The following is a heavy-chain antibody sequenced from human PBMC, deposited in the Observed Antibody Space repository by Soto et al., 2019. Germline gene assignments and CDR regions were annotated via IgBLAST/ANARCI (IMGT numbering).Heavy chain of an antibody. V-gene: IGHV3-23*01. Sequence: GGSLRLSCAASGFTFSSYAMSWVRQAPGQGLEWVSAISGSGGSTYYADSVKGRFTISRDNSKNTLYLQMNSLRAEDTAVYYCAKDKLIAAAGAYFDYWGQGTLVTVSS. J-gene: IGHJ4*02. CDR1: GFTFSSYA. D-gene: IGHD6-13*01. CDR2: ISGSGGST. CDR3: AKDKLIAAAGAYFDY.